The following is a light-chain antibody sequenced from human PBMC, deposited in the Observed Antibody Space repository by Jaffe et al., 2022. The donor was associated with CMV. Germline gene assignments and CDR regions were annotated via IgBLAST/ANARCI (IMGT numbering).Light chain of an antibody. V-gene: IGLV1-44*01. CDR3: ASWHDIMSGLV. CDR2: TDD. Sequence: QSVLTQPPSMSGTPGQRVTISCSGSSSDIGSNTVSWYQRLPGTAPKLLIYTDDQRPSGVPDRFSGSKSGTAASLAISGLQSEDEAEYYCASWHDIMSGLVFGGGTKLTVL. CDR1: SSDIGSNT. J-gene: IGLJ3*02.